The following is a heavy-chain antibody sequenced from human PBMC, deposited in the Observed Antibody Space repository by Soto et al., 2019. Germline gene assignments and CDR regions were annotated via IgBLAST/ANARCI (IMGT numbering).Heavy chain of an antibody. J-gene: IGHJ3*02. CDR3: ARISGYCTNGVCYLVAFDI. V-gene: IGHV5-10-1*01. Sequence: GESLKISCKGSGYSFTSYWISWVRQMPGKGLEWMGRIDPSDSYTNYSPSFQGHVTISADKSISTAYLPWSSLKASDTAMYYCARISGYCTNGVCYLVAFDIWGQGTMVTVSS. D-gene: IGHD2-8*01. CDR1: GYSFTSYW. CDR2: IDPSDSYT.